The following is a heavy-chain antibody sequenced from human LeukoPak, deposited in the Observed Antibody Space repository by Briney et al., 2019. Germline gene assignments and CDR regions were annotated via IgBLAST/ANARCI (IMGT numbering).Heavy chain of an antibody. Sequence: PGGSLRLSCAASGFTFSSYSMNWVRQAPGKGLEWVSSISSSSSYIYYADSVKGRFTISRDNAKNSLYLQMNSLRAEDTAVYYCARVLGDDFWSGYYSSYYYYMDVWGKGTTVIVSS. CDR3: ARVLGDDFWSGYYSSYYYYMDV. V-gene: IGHV3-21*01. CDR1: GFTFSSYS. CDR2: ISSSSSYI. D-gene: IGHD3-3*01. J-gene: IGHJ6*03.